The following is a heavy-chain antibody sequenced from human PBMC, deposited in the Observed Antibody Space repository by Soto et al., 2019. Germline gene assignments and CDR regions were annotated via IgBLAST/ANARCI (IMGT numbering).Heavy chain of an antibody. CDR3: ARSSAQDAFDI. V-gene: IGHV3-21*01. CDR1: EFTFSSYS. CDR2: IGSSSSYI. Sequence: PGGSLRLSCVASEFTFSSYSMNWVRQAPGKGLEWVSCIGSSSSYIYYADSVKGRFTISRDNAKNSLYLQMNSLGAEDTAVYYCARSSAQDAFDIWGQGTMVTVSS. J-gene: IGHJ3*02.